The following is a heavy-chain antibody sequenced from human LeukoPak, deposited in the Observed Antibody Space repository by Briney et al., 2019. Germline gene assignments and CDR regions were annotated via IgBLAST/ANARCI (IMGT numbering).Heavy chain of an antibody. CDR1: GGSISSSSYY. V-gene: IGHV4-39*07. CDR2: IYYSGST. J-gene: IGHJ4*02. D-gene: IGHD3-10*01. Sequence: PSETLSLTCTVSGGSISSSSYYWGWIRQPPGKGLEWIGSIYYSGSTYYNPSLKSRVTISVDTSKNQFSLKLSSVTAADTAVYYCARRMLLWFGDAGRTPFDYWGQGTLVTVSS. CDR3: ARRMLLWFGDAGRTPFDY.